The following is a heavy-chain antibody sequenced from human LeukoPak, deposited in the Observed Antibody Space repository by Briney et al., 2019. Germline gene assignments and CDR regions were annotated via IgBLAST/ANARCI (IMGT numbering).Heavy chain of an antibody. Sequence: PGGSLRLSCAASGFTFSNAWMIWVRQAPGKGLEWVGRIRSKTDRETIYYAAPVKGRFTISRDDSENTLYLQMDSLKTEDTAVYYCTTDWVLRSFADYWGQGTLVTVSS. V-gene: IGHV3-15*01. J-gene: IGHJ4*02. CDR1: GFTFSNAW. CDR3: TTDWVLRSFADY. CDR2: IRSKTDRETI. D-gene: IGHD3-9*01.